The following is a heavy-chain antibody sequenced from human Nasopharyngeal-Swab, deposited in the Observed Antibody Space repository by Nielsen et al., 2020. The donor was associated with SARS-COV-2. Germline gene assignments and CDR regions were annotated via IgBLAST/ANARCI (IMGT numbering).Heavy chain of an antibody. J-gene: IGHJ4*02. Sequence: IRQPPGKGLEWIGSIYYSGSTYYNPSLKSRVTISVDTSKNQFSLKLSSVTAADTAVYYCAPYGSGSYGVYWGQGTLVTVSS. CDR2: IYYSGST. D-gene: IGHD3-10*01. CDR3: APYGSGSYGVY. V-gene: IGHV4-39*01.